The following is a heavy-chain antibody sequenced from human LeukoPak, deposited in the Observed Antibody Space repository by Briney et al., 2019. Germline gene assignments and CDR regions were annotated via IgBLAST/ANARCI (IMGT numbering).Heavy chain of an antibody. Sequence: SETLSLTCTVSGYSITSAYYWGWIRQPPGKGLEWLGNIFYNGGPYFNPSLKSRVAISVDTSKNHFSLRLNSVTAADTAVYYCATYSGTYSAFDLWGQGTLVTVSS. V-gene: IGHV4-38-2*02. J-gene: IGHJ3*01. CDR1: GYSITSAYY. D-gene: IGHD1-26*01. CDR3: ATYSGTYSAFDL. CDR2: IFYNGGP.